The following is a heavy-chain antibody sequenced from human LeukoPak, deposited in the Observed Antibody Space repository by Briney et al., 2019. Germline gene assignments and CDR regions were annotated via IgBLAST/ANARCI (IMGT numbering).Heavy chain of an antibody. Sequence: PGGSLRLSCAASGFTFSTYAMHWVRQAPAKGLDWVAVISNGGRDTYYADSVKGRFTISRDNSKNTLDLQMNSLRVDDTAVYYCARGACTPTQPINDWDQGTLVTVSS. CDR1: GFTFSTYA. CDR2: ISNGGRDT. V-gene: IGHV3-30*04. D-gene: IGHD2-15*01. J-gene: IGHJ4*02. CDR3: ARGACTPTQPIND.